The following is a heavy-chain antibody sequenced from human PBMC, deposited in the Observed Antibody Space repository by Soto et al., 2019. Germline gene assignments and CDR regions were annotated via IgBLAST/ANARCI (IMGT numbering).Heavy chain of an antibody. CDR3: AREEGGKQWLVRDVGTFDY. Sequence: QVQLVESGGGVVQPGRSLRLSCVASGFMFSSYGMHWVRQAPGKGLEWVAVIWYDGSNKYYADSVKGRFTISRDNSKNTLYLQMKSLRVEDTAVYYCAREEGGKQWLVRDVGTFDYWGQGILVTVSS. CDR2: IWYDGSNK. J-gene: IGHJ4*02. D-gene: IGHD6-19*01. CDR1: GFMFSSYG. V-gene: IGHV3-33*01.